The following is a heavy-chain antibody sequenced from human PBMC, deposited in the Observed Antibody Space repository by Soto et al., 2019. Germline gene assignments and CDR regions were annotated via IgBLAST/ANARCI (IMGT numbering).Heavy chain of an antibody. CDR3: AREIISTGDYYYYGMDV. Sequence: PEETLSLTCTVSGGSISSYYWSWIRQPAGKGLEWIGRIYTSGSTNYNPSLKSRVTMSVDTSKNQFSLKLSSVTAADTAVYYCAREIISTGDYYYYGMDVWGQGTTVTVSS. CDR2: IYTSGST. CDR1: GGSISSYY. V-gene: IGHV4-4*07. J-gene: IGHJ6*02. D-gene: IGHD7-27*01.